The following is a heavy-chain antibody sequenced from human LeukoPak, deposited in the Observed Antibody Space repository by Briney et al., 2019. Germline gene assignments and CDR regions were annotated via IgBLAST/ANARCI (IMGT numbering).Heavy chain of an antibody. V-gene: IGHV3-48*01. Sequence: GGSPRLSCAASGFTFSSYSMNWGRQAPGQGLEWVADISGSSGDINYADSVTGRFTISRDNAKNTVYLQMKSLIGDYAAVNYYSRDSGRYGYYMDVWGKGTTVTVSS. CDR1: GFTFSSYS. J-gene: IGHJ6*04. CDR2: ISGSSGDI. CDR3: SRDSGRYGYYMDV. D-gene: IGHD1-26*01.